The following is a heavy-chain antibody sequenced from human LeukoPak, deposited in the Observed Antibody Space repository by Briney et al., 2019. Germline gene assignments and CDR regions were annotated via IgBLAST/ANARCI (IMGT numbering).Heavy chain of an antibody. J-gene: IGHJ4*02. CDR2: ISGSGGST. D-gene: IGHD6-19*01. V-gene: IGHV3-23*01. Sequence: GGSLRLSCAASGFTFSSYAMSWVRQAPGKGLEWVSAISGSGGSTYYADSVRGRFTISRENSKNTLYLQMNSLRAEDTAVYYCAKDLGSSGWYYYWGQGTLVTVSS. CDR1: GFTFSSYA. CDR3: AKDLGSSGWYYY.